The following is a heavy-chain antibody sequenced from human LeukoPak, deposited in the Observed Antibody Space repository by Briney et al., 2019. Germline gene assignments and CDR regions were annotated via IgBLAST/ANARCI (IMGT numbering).Heavy chain of an antibody. V-gene: IGHV4-34*01. CDR3: ARRVRGVLISFYYYNGMDV. Sequence: KPSETLSLTCAVYGGSFSDYYWTWIRQSPGKGLEWIGEINHSGATDYNPSLKSRVTISVDTSKNQFSLKVRSVTAADTAVYYCARRVRGVLISFYYYNGMDVWGQGTTVTVSS. J-gene: IGHJ6*02. D-gene: IGHD3-10*01. CDR2: INHSGAT. CDR1: GGSFSDYY.